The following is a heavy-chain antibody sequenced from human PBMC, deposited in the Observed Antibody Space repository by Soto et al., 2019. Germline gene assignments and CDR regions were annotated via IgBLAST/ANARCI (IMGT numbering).Heavy chain of an antibody. CDR2: IHGGGNK. V-gene: IGHV3-53*01. CDR1: GLNVNINY. Sequence: EVQLVESGGTVIQPGESLRLSCATSGLNVNINYVTWVRQAPGKGLEWLSIIHGGGNKFYSDSVKGRFTISRDTSKNTVYLQMSSLTVDDTAVYYCASGPTLAARLGWNYFDPWGQGTLVTVSS. D-gene: IGHD6-6*01. CDR3: ASGPTLAARLGWNYFDP. J-gene: IGHJ5*02.